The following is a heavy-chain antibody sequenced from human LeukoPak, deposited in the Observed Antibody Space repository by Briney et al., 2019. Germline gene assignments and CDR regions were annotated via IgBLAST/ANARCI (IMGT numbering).Heavy chain of an antibody. Sequence: PGGSLRLSCAASGFTFSSYWMSWVRQAPGKGLEWVANINQDGSEKYYVDSVKGRFTISRDNAKNSLYLQMNSLRAEDTAVYYCAREVPGDPMDVWGKGTTVTVSS. CDR2: INQDGSEK. V-gene: IGHV3-7*01. D-gene: IGHD3-16*01. CDR1: GFTFSSYW. J-gene: IGHJ6*03. CDR3: AREVPGDPMDV.